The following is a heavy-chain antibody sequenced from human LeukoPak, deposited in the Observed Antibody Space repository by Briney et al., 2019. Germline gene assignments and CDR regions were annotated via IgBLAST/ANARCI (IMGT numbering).Heavy chain of an antibody. Sequence: SETLSLTCTVSGGSIRNYYWSWIRQPAGKGLEWIGRISASGTTSYNPSLKSRVTMSVDTSKNRFSLKLTSVTAADTAVYYCARGDGSGSFDYWGQGTLVTVSS. D-gene: IGHD3-10*01. CDR3: ARGDGSGSFDY. J-gene: IGHJ4*02. CDR2: ISASGTT. V-gene: IGHV4-4*07. CDR1: GGSIRNYY.